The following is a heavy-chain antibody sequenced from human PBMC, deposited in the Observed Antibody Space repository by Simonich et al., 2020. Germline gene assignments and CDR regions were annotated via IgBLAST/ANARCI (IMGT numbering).Heavy chain of an antibody. V-gene: IGHV1-2*02. D-gene: IGHD6-25*01. J-gene: IGHJ2*01. CDR3: ARGGLGHWYFDL. CDR2: SKPNGGGT. CDR1: GYTFTGYY. Sequence: QVQLVQSGAEVTKPGASVKVSCKASGYTFTGYYMHWVRQAPGQGLEGRGWSKPNGGGTNYAQKCRGRVTMTRSTSISTAYMELSSLRSDDTAVYYCARGGLGHWYFDLWGRGTLVTVSS.